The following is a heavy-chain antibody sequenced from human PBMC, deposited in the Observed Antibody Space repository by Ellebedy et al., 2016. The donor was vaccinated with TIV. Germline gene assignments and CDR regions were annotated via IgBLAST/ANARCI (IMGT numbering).Heavy chain of an antibody. CDR2: IYSGGST. CDR1: GFTVSSNY. J-gene: IGHJ4*02. Sequence: PGGSLRLSCAASGFTVSSNYMSWVRQAPGKGLEWVSVIYSGGSTYYADSVKGRFTISRDNSKNTLYLQMNSLRAEDTAVYYCARERREGGRRFDYWGQGTLVTVSS. D-gene: IGHD1-26*01. CDR3: ARERREGGRRFDY. V-gene: IGHV3-53*01.